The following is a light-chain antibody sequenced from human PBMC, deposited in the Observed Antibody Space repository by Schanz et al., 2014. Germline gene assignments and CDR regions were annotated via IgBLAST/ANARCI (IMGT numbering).Light chain of an antibody. CDR2: DVS. CDR1: STDVGGYKY. CDR3: SSYTNNSTRV. V-gene: IGLV2-11*01. Sequence: QSALTQPRSVSGSPGHSVTISCTGTSTDVGGYKYVTWYQQHPGKAPKLIIFDVSVRSSGVPDRFSGSKSGNTASLTISRLQAEDEADYYCSSYTNNSTRVFGGGTKLTVL. J-gene: IGLJ3*02.